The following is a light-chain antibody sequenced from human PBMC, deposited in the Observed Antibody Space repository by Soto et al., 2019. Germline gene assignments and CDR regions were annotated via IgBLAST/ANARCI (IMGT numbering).Light chain of an antibody. V-gene: IGKV1-5*03. CDR1: QNIVDW. Sequence: DIQMTQSPSTLSASVGDRVTFACRASQNIVDWLAWYQQKPGKAPKLLIYKASNLESGAPSRFGGSGSGSEFTLTISNLQPDDFATYYCQQYKDNPWTFGQGTKV. CDR3: QQYKDNPWT. J-gene: IGKJ1*01. CDR2: KAS.